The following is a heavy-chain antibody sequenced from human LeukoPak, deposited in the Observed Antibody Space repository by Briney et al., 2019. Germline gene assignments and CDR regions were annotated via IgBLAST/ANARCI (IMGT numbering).Heavy chain of an antibody. Sequence: ASVKVPCKASGYTFTGYYMHWVRQAPGQGLEWMGWINPNSGGTNYAQKFQGRVTMTRDTSISTAYMELSRLRSDDTAVYYCATQRGSYLWGTDFDYWGQGTLVTVSS. CDR1: GYTFTGYY. V-gene: IGHV1-2*02. D-gene: IGHD3-16*01. J-gene: IGHJ4*02. CDR3: ATQRGSYLWGTDFDY. CDR2: INPNSGGT.